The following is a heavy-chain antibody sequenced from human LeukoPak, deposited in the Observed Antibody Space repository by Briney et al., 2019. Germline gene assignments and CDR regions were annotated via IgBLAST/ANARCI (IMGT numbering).Heavy chain of an antibody. CDR3: AIAPYGSGSYWSVRQYYFDY. CDR1: GGTFSSYA. CDR2: IIPIFGTA. Sequence: SVKVSCKASGGTFSSYAISWVRQAPGQGLEWMGGIIPIFGTANYAQKFQGRVTITADESTSTAYMELISLRSEDTAVYYCAIAPYGSGSYWSVRQYYFDYWGQGTLVTVSS. V-gene: IGHV1-69*13. D-gene: IGHD3-10*01. J-gene: IGHJ4*02.